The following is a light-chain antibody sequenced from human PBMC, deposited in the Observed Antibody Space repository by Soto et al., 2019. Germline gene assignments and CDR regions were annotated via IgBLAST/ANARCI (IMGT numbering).Light chain of an antibody. CDR1: QSISSW. CDR3: QQYSSLST. V-gene: IGKV1-5*01. J-gene: IGKJ1*01. CDR2: DAS. Sequence: DIQMTQSPSTQSASVGYRVTITCRASQSISSWLAWYQQKPGKAPKLLIYDASSLESGVPSRFSGSGSGTEFTLTISSLQPGDFATYYCQQYSSLSTFGQGTKVDIK.